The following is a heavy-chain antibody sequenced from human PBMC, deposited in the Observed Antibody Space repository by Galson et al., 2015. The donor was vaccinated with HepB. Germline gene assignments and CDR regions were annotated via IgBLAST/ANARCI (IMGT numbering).Heavy chain of an antibody. CDR2: ITPSGDNT. CDR3: AKVFPEKTDGWYRQALYYFDS. D-gene: IGHD6-19*01. Sequence: SLRLSCAASGFTFSYYAMSWVRQAPGKGLEWVSAITPSGDNTYSADSMKGRFTISRDNSKNTLFLQMNSLRPDDAAIYFCAKVFPEKTDGWYRQALYYFDSWGQGTRVTVSS. J-gene: IGHJ4*02. CDR1: GFTFSYYA. V-gene: IGHV3-23*01.